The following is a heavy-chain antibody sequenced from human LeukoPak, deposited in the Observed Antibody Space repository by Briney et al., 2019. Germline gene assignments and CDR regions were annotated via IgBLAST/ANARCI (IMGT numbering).Heavy chain of an antibody. Sequence: ASVKVSCKASGYTFTGYYMHWVRQAPGQGLEWMGWIDPNSGGTNYAQKFQGRVTMTRDTSISTAYMELSRLRSDDTAVYYCARDLKNYDFWSGYSLNWFDPWGQGTLVTVSS. CDR1: GYTFTGYY. V-gene: IGHV1-2*02. CDR3: ARDLKNYDFWSGYSLNWFDP. D-gene: IGHD3-3*01. CDR2: IDPNSGGT. J-gene: IGHJ5*02.